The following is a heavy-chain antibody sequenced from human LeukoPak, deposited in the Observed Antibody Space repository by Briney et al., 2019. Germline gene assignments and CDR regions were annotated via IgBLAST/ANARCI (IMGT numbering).Heavy chain of an antibody. Sequence: GGSLRLSCVASGYSFTSYDMNWVRQSPGKGLEWVSRISETSNTIRYADSVKGRFTISRDNARRSLYLQMNSLRAEDTGVYYCARACGGASCYDTPDFDCWGQGTLVTVAS. CDR1: GYSFTSYD. D-gene: IGHD2-2*01. CDR2: ISETSNTI. V-gene: IGHV3-48*01. J-gene: IGHJ4*02. CDR3: ARACGGASCYDTPDFDC.